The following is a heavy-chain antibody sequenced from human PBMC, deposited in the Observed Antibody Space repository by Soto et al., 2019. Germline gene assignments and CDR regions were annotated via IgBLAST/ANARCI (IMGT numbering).Heavy chain of an antibody. CDR2: ISGSGGST. D-gene: IGHD2-8*01. CDR3: AKSPVLMVYAIHFDY. CDR1: GFTFSSYA. J-gene: IGHJ4*02. V-gene: IGHV3-23*01. Sequence: GGSLRLSCAASGFTFSSYAMGWVRQAPGKGLEWVSAISGSGGSTYYADSVKGRFTISRDNSKNTLYLQMNSLRAEDTAVYYCAKSPVLMVYAIHFDYWGQGTLVTVSS.